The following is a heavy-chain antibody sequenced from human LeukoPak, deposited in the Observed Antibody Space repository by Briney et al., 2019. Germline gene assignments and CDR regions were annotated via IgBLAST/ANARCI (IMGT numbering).Heavy chain of an antibody. V-gene: IGHV4-59*01. CDR3: ARGAYYYDSSGYNWYFDL. Sequence: SETLSFTCTVSGGSISRYYWSWIRQPPGKRLEWIGYIYDSGSTNYNPSLKSRVTISVDTSKKQFSLNLSSVTAADTAVYYCARGAYYYDSSGYNWYFDLWGRGTLVTVSS. D-gene: IGHD3-22*01. CDR1: GGSISRYY. CDR2: IYDSGST. J-gene: IGHJ2*01.